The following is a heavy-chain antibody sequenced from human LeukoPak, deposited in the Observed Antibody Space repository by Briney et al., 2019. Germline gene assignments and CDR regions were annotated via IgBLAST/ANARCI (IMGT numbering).Heavy chain of an antibody. V-gene: IGHV3-30*02. CDR2: IRYDGSKE. CDR1: GFTFSSYG. CDR3: AKSGIRFLEWVPYYFDH. D-gene: IGHD3-3*01. Sequence: GGSLRLSCAASGFTFSSYGMHWVRQAPGKGLEWVTFIRYDGSKEFYADSVKGRFTISRDNSKNMLYLQMNSLRAEDTAVYYCAKSGIRFLEWVPYYFDHWGQGTLATASS. J-gene: IGHJ4*02.